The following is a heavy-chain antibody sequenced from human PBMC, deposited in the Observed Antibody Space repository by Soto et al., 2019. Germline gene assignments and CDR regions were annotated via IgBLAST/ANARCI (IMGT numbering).Heavy chain of an antibody. V-gene: IGHV4-4*07. CDR3: ASSKQQWLVLIDDYYYGMVV. J-gene: IGHJ6*02. D-gene: IGHD6-19*01. CDR1: GGSISSYY. CDR2: IYTSGST. Sequence: SETLSLTCTVSGGSISSYYWSWIRRPAGKGLEWIGRIYTSGSTNYNPSLKSRVTMSVDTSKNQFSLKLSSVTAADTAVYYCASSKQQWLVLIDDYYYGMVVWGQGTTVTVS.